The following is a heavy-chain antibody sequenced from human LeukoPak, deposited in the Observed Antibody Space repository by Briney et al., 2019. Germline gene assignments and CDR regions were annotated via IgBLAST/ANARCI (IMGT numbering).Heavy chain of an antibody. CDR1: GDSVSSNSAA. D-gene: IGHD6-13*01. J-gene: IGHJ3*02. Sequence: SQTLSLTCAISGDSVSSNSAAWNWIRQSPSRGLEWLGRTYYRSKWYNHYAVSVESRITINPDTSKNQFSLQLNSVTPDDTAVYYCATSTAPGTDAFDIWGQGSMVTVSS. CDR3: ATSTAPGTDAFDI. CDR2: TYYRSKWYN. V-gene: IGHV6-1*01.